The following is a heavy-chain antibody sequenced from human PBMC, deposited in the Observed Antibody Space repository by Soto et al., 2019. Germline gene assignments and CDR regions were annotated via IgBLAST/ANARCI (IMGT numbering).Heavy chain of an antibody. Sequence: QVQLVESGGGVVQPGRSLRLSCAASGVTFTNYAMHWVRQAPGKGLEWVAVISYDGSNKYYADSVKGRFTISRDNIKNTLYLQMNSLRAEDTAMYYCARGESWLPDYWGQGTLVTVSS. CDR3: ARGESWLPDY. CDR2: ISYDGSNK. V-gene: IGHV3-30-3*01. D-gene: IGHD6-19*01. J-gene: IGHJ4*02. CDR1: GVTFTNYA.